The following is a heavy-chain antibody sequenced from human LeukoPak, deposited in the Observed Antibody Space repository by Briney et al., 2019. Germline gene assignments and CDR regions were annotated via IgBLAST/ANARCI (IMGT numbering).Heavy chain of an antibody. CDR3: ARGGGSYQNFDY. V-gene: IGHV3-21*01. D-gene: IGHD1-26*01. J-gene: IGHJ4*02. Sequence: GGSLRLSCAASGFTFSSYGMSWVRQAPGKGLEWVSAISSGSSYIYYAGSVKGRFTISRDNAKNSLYLQMNSLRAEDTAVYYCARGGGSYQNFDYWGQGTLVTVSS. CDR2: ISSGSSYI. CDR1: GFTFSSYG.